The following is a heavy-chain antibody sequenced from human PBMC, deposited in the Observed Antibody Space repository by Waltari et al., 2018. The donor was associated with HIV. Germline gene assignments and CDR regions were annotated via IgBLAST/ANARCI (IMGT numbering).Heavy chain of an antibody. V-gene: IGHV3-48*02. J-gene: IGHJ1*01. Sequence: QLVESGGGLVLPGASLRLSCAASGFNFNFYNFNWVRLGPGKSLECLSSISSIGKSRYVADSLKDRFTVSRDNAKNSLYLDCSSLRDDDAAVYFCARDPESNFWSGYLDHWGQGVLVTVSS. CDR1: GFNFNFYN. D-gene: IGHD3-3*01. CDR3: ARDPESNFWSGYLDH. CDR2: ISSIGKSR.